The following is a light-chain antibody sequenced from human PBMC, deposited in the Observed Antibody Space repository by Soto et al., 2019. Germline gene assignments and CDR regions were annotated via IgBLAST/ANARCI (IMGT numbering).Light chain of an antibody. CDR1: QDIRSW. Sequence: DIQMTQSPSSVSASVGDTVTITCRASQDIRSWLAWYQQKPGKAPRVLIFAASSLQSGVPSRFSGSGSGTDFPLTISSLQPEDFATYFCQQVNSFPLTFGGGTKVEIK. CDR2: AAS. J-gene: IGKJ4*01. CDR3: QQVNSFPLT. V-gene: IGKV1-12*01.